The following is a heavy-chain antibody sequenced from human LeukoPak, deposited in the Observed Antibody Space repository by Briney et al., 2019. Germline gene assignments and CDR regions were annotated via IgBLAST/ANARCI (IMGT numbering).Heavy chain of an antibody. J-gene: IGHJ6*02. D-gene: IGHD4-17*01. CDR1: GGSISSYY. Sequence: SETLSLTCTVSGGSISSYYWSWIRQPPGKGLEWIGSIYYSGSTYYNPSLKSRVTISVDTSKNQFSLKLSSVTAADTAVYYCARVQYGDYVRYYSYYGMDVWGQGTTVTVSS. V-gene: IGHV4-59*12. CDR2: IYYSGST. CDR3: ARVQYGDYVRYYSYYGMDV.